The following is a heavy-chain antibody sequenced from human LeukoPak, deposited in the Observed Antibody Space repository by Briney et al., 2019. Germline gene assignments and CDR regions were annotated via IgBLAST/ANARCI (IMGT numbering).Heavy chain of an antibody. V-gene: IGHV3-74*01. CDR2: IKNDGVTT. CDR3: ARDSVGGLNFDL. Sequence: GGSLRLSCAASGFTFSSLWTHWVRQAPGKGLVWVSLIKNDGVTTTYADSVKGRFTITRDNAKNTLYLQMNSLRAEDTAVYYCARDSVGGLNFDLWGQGTLVTVSS. CDR1: GFTFSSLW. D-gene: IGHD3-9*01. J-gene: IGHJ4*02.